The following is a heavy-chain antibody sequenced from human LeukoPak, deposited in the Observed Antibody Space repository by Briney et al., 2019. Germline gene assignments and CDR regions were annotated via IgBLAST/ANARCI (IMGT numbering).Heavy chain of an antibody. D-gene: IGHD3-10*01. CDR1: GYTFTCYY. CDR3: ATEEDYGSGSYYTLDY. J-gene: IGHJ4*02. CDR2: INPNSGGT. V-gene: IGHV1-2*06. Sequence: ASVKVSCKASGYTFTCYYMHWVRQAPGQGLEWMGRINPNSGGTNYAQKFQGRVTMTRDTSISTAYMELSSLRSEDTAVYYCATEEDYGSGSYYTLDYWGQGTLVTVSS.